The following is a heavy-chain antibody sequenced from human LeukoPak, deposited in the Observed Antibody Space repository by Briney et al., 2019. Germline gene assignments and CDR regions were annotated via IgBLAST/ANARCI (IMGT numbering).Heavy chain of an antibody. J-gene: IGHJ6*02. CDR2: IRSNGGST. Sequence: PGGSLRLSCAASGFTFSSYAMHWVRQAPGKGLEYVSGIRSNGGSTYYANSVKGRFTISRDNSKNTLYLQMGSLRAEDMAVYYCARASIFGVVRYGMDVWGQGTTVTVSS. CDR3: ARASIFGVVRYGMDV. D-gene: IGHD3-3*01. V-gene: IGHV3-64*01. CDR1: GFTFSSYA.